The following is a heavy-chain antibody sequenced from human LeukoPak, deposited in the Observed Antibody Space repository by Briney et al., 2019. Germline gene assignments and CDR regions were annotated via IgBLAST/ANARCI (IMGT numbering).Heavy chain of an antibody. V-gene: IGHV3-30*02. CDR2: IRYDGSNK. J-gene: IGHJ4*02. CDR1: GFTFSSYG. CDR3: ATCIIVVVPAAINDYFDY. D-gene: IGHD2-2*01. Sequence: GGSLRLSCAASGFTFSSYGMHWVRQAPGKGLKWVAFIRYDGSNKYYADSVKGRFTISRDNSKNTLYLQMNSLRAEDTAVYYCATCIIVVVPAAINDYFDYWGQGTLVTVSS.